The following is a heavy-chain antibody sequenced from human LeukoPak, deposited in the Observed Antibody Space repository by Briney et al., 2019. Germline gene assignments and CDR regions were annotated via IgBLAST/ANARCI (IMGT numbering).Heavy chain of an antibody. CDR1: GYSFNTYY. J-gene: IGHJ5*02. V-gene: IGHV1-69*04. CDR2: IIPILGIA. D-gene: IGHD2-2*01. CDR3: ARADHCSSTSCYSLWFDP. Sequence: SVKVSCNASGYSFNTYYMNWVRQAPGQGLEWMGRIIPILGIANYAQKFQGRVTITADKSTSTAYMELSSLRSEDTAVYYCARADHCSSTSCYSLWFDPWGQGTLVTVSS.